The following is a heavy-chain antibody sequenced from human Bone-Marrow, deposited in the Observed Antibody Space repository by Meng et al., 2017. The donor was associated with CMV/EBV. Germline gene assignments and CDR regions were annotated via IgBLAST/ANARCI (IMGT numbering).Heavy chain of an antibody. Sequence: GSRRLSCTVAGGSISSSSYYWGCIRQPPGKGLEWIGSIYYSGSTYYNPSLKSRVTISVDTSKNQFSLKLSSVTAADTAVYYCARNSPREGIDYWGQGTLVTVSS. J-gene: IGHJ4*02. D-gene: IGHD1-26*01. V-gene: IGHV4-39*01. CDR2: IYYSGST. CDR3: ARNSPREGIDY. CDR1: GGSISSSSYY.